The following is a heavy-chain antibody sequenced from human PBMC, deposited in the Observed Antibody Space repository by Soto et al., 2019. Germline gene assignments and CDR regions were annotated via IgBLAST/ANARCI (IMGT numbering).Heavy chain of an antibody. CDR3: ALRSMAVVPEY. CDR2: LYYGRSA. J-gene: IGHJ4*02. D-gene: IGHD3-22*01. V-gene: IGHV4-59*01. CDR1: GDSISSYY. Sequence: QVQLQESGPGLVKPSETLSLTCAVSGDSISSYYCLWIRQPPGKGLESIGYLYYGRSANYTPSLTSRVTLSVDTSTNQCSLTLSSMTAADTAVYYCALRSMAVVPEYWGQGTLVTVSS.